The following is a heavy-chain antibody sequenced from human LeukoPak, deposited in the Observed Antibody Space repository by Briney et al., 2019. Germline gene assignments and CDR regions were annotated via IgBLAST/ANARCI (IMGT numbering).Heavy chain of an antibody. J-gene: IGHJ4*02. CDR3: ARSRYYYGSGSYPFDY. Sequence: PSETLPLTCTVSGGSIRSYYWSWIRQPAGKGLEWIGRIYTSGSTNYNPSLKSRVTMSVDTSKNQFSLKLSSVTAADTAVYYCARSRYYYGSGSYPFDYWGQGTLVTVSS. D-gene: IGHD3-10*01. CDR2: IYTSGST. V-gene: IGHV4-4*07. CDR1: GGSIRSYY.